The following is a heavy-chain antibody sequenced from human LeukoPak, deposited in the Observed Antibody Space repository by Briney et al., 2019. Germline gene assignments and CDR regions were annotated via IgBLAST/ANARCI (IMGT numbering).Heavy chain of an antibody. CDR2: ISSSSSTI. CDR1: GFTYSSYS. Sequence: QPGGSLRLSCAASGFTYSSYSMNWVRQAPGKGLEWVSYISSSSSTIYYADSVKGRFTISRDNAKNSLYLQMNSLRDEDTAVYYCARGPGIAAAGIYYYYGMDVWGQGTTVTVSS. V-gene: IGHV3-48*02. D-gene: IGHD6-13*01. CDR3: ARGPGIAAAGIYYYYGMDV. J-gene: IGHJ6*02.